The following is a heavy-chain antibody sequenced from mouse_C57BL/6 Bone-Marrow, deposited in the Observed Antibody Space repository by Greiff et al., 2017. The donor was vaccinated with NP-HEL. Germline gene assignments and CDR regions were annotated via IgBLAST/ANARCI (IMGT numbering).Heavy chain of an antibody. Sequence: QVQLQQSGPGLVQPSQSLSITCTVSGFSLTSYGVHWVRQSPGKGLEWLGVIWSGGSTDYNAAFISRLSISKDKSKRQVFFKMNSLQADATAIYYCTRKGVLDYFDCWGTGTTLTVSS. D-gene: IGHD2-14*01. CDR2: IWSGGST. CDR1: GFSLTSYG. V-gene: IGHV2-2*01. J-gene: IGHJ2*01. CDR3: TRKGVLDYFDC.